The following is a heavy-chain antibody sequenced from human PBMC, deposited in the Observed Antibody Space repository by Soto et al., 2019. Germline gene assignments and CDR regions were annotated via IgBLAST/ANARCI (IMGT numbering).Heavy chain of an antibody. CDR2: IYYSGST. CDR1: GGSITSSGYS. V-gene: IGHV4-39*01. Sequence: SETLSLTCTVPGGSITSSGYSWGWIRQPPGKGLEWIGYIYYSGSTYYNPSLKSRITINPDPSNNQLSLQLNSVTPDDTAVYYCVRLVGNSWLDSWGQGTLVTVSS. CDR3: VRLVGNSWLDS. J-gene: IGHJ5*01. D-gene: IGHD2-15*01.